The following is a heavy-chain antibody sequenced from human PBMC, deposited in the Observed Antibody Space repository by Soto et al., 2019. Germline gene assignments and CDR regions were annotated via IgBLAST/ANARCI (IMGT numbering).Heavy chain of an antibody. CDR2: ISGSGGST. Sequence: GGSLRLSCAASGFTFSSYAMSWVRQAPGKGLEWVSAISGSGGSTYYADSVKGRFTISRDNSKNTLYLQMNSLRAEDTAVYYCAKSIGFLGSSVLNQNFDYWGQGTLVTVSS. V-gene: IGHV3-23*01. CDR3: AKSIGFLGSSVLNQNFDY. CDR1: GFTFSSYA. J-gene: IGHJ4*02. D-gene: IGHD3-3*01.